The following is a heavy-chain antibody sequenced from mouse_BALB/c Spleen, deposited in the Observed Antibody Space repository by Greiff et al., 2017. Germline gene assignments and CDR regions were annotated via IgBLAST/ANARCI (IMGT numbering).Heavy chain of an antibody. J-gene: IGHJ4*01. V-gene: IGHV3-2*02. CDR2: ISYSGST. Sequence: DVQLQESGPGLVKPSQSLSLTCTVTGYSITSDYAWNWIRQFPGNKLEWMGYISYSGSTSYNPSLKSRISITRDTSKNQFFLQLNSVTTEDTATYYCARIYYGNYGLDYWGQGTSVTVSS. CDR1: GYSITSDYA. D-gene: IGHD2-1*01. CDR3: ARIYYGNYGLDY.